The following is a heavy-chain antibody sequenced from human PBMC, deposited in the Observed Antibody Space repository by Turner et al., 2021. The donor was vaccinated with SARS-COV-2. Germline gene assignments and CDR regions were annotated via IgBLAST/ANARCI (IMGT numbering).Heavy chain of an antibody. J-gene: IGHJ5*02. CDR3: AKAGREGFDP. Sequence: QVPLQQWRAGLLTPSETLSLSCAVHGGSFRGYYWSWIRQPPGKGLDWIGEINHSGSTNYNPSLKSRISITRDTAKNQFSLNLNAVTAADTAVYYCAKAGREGFDPWGQGTLVTVSS. CDR2: INHSGST. D-gene: IGHD1-26*01. V-gene: IGHV4-34*01. CDR1: GGSFRGYY.